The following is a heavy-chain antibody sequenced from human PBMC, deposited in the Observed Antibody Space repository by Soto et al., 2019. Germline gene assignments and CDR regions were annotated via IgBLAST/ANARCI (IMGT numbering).Heavy chain of an antibody. V-gene: IGHV1-18*01. CDR2: ISAYNGNT. D-gene: IGHD3-10*01. Sequence: QVQLVQSGAEVKKPGASVKVSCKASGYTFTSYGISWVRQAPGQGLEWMGWISAYNGNTNYAEKLGGSVPMTTARARGVPCGGVGGRVSDDPAVYCWGGGGCGELVYSFASGAQEPLPPLSS. CDR1: GYTFTSYG. CDR3: GGGGCGELVYSFAS. J-gene: IGHJ4*02.